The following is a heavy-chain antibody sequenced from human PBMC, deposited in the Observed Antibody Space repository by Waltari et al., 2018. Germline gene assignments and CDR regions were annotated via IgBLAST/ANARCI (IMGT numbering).Heavy chain of an antibody. CDR3: ARVSWSGYYSNNWFDP. D-gene: IGHD3-3*01. J-gene: IGHJ5*02. V-gene: IGHV4-59*11. CDR2: IYYSGST. CDR1: GGSISSHY. Sequence: QVQLQESGPGLVKPSETLSLTCTVSGGSISSHYWSWIRQPPGKGLEWIGYIYYSGSTNYNPSLKSRVTISVDTSQNQFSLKLSSVTATDTAVYYCARVSWSGYYSNNWFDPWGQGTLVTVSS.